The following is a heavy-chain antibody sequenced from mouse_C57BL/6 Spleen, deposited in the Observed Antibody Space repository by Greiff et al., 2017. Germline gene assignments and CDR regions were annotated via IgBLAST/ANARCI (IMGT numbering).Heavy chain of an antibody. D-gene: IGHD1-1*01. V-gene: IGHV5-17*01. CDR2: ISSGSSTI. CDR3: ARERIWTTVVDYWYFDV. Sequence: EVQGVESGGGLVKPGGSLKLSCAASGFTFSDYGMHWVRQAPEKGLEWVAYISSGSSTIYYADTVKGRFTISRDNAKNTLFLQMTSLRSEDTAMYYCARERIWTTVVDYWYFDVWGTGTTVTVSS. CDR1: GFTFSDYG. J-gene: IGHJ1*03.